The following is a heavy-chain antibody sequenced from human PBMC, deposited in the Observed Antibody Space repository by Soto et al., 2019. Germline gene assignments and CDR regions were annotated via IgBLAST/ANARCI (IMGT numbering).Heavy chain of an antibody. J-gene: IGHJ3*02. D-gene: IGHD2-2*01. Sequence: SVKVSCKASGGTFSSYAISWVRQAPGQGLEWMGGIIPIFGTANYAQKFQGRVTITADESTSTAYMELGSLRSEDTAVYYCARGYERTMRDREALFDIWGQGTMVTVS. CDR3: ARGYERTMRDREALFDI. V-gene: IGHV1-69*13. CDR2: IIPIFGTA. CDR1: GGTFSSYA.